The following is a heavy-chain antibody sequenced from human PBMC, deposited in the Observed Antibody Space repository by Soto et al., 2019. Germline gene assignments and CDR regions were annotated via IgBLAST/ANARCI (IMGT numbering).Heavy chain of an antibody. D-gene: IGHD6-19*01. CDR2: IFQSGST. CDR1: GASISSSNC. Sequence: SETLSLTCAISGASISSSNCWNWVRQPPGKGLEWIGEIFQSGSTNYNPSFKSRVTISMDKPKNQFSLKLSSVAAADTAMYYCAKIAVSGPFDYWGQGILVTVSS. V-gene: IGHV4-4*02. CDR3: AKIAVSGPFDY. J-gene: IGHJ4*02.